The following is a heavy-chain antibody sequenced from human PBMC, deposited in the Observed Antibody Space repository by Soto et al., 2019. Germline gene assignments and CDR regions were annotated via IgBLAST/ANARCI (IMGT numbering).Heavy chain of an antibody. CDR3: ARDKITGLFDY. V-gene: IGHV4-34*01. J-gene: IGHJ4*02. CDR2: INHSGST. CDR1: GGSMSSYY. D-gene: IGHD2-8*02. Sequence: SETLSLTCTVSGGSMSSYYWTWIRQPPGTGLEWIGEINHSGSTNYNPSLKSRVTISVDTSKNQFSLKLTSLTAADTAVYYCARDKITGLFDYWGQGTLVTVSS.